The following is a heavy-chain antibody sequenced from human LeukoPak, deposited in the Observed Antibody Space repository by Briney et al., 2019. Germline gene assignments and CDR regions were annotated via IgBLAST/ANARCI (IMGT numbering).Heavy chain of an antibody. CDR2: IYYSGST. Sequence: SETLSLTCTVSGGSISSSSYYWGWIRQPPGKGLEWIGSIYYSGSTYYNPSLKSRVTISVDTSKNQFSLKLSSVTAADTAVYYRARDPSYSGYHAYFDYWGQGTLVTVSS. CDR3: ARDPSYSGYHAYFDY. V-gene: IGHV4-39*07. D-gene: IGHD5-12*01. CDR1: GGSISSSSYY. J-gene: IGHJ4*02.